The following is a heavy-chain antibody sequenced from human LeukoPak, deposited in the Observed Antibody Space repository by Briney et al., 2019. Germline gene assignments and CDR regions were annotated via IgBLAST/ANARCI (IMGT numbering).Heavy chain of an antibody. V-gene: IGHV4-61*09. CDR3: TKGRGI. CDR2: IYTSGSS. CDR1: GGSISSGSYD. D-gene: IGHD3-10*01. J-gene: IGHJ4*02. Sequence: SETLSLTCTVSGGSISSGSYDWYWIRQPAGKGPEWIGHIYTSGSSNYSPSLKSRVTISVDTSKNQFSLKLTSVTAADTAVYYCTKGRGIWGQGTLVTVSS.